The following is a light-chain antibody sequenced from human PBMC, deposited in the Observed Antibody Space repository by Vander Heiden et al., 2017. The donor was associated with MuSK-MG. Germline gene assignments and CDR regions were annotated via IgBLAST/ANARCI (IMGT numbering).Light chain of an antibody. CDR1: SSNIGAGYD. Sequence: QSVLTQPPSVSGAPGQRVTISCTGSSSNIGAGYDVHWYQQLPGRAPKLLISGNSNRPSGVPDRFSGFKSGTSASLAISGLQAEDEADYYCQSYDTSLSGSRVFGGGTKLTVL. CDR2: GNS. J-gene: IGLJ3*02. CDR3: QSYDTSLSGSRV. V-gene: IGLV1-40*01.